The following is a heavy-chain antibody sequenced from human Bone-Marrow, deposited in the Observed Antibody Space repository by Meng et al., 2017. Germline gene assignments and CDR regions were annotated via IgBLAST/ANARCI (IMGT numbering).Heavy chain of an antibody. V-gene: IGHV3-15*01. CDR3: TWDDKAVSDY. J-gene: IGHJ4*02. D-gene: IGHD3-9*01. CDR1: GFYFSNAW. CDR2: IKSNTDGGTA. Sequence: EVHLVESGGDLVTPGGSLRLCCAASGFYFSNAWMSWVRQAPGKELEWVGRIKSNTDGGTAEYAAPVTGRFTISRDDSKSTLYLQLSGLRIDDTGVYYCTWDDKAVSDYWGQGTLVTVSS.